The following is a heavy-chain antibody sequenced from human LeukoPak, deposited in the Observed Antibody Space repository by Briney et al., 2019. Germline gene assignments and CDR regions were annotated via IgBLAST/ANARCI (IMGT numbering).Heavy chain of an antibody. CDR3: ARLEEMYSSSYYFDY. CDR2: ISAYNGNT. Sequence: ASVKVSCKASGGTFSSYGISWVRQAPGQGLEWMGWISAYNGNTNYAQKLQGRVTMITDTSTSTAYMELRSLRSDDTAVYYCARLEEMYSSSYYFDYWGQGTLVTVSS. V-gene: IGHV1-18*01. CDR1: GGTFSSYG. D-gene: IGHD6-6*01. J-gene: IGHJ4*02.